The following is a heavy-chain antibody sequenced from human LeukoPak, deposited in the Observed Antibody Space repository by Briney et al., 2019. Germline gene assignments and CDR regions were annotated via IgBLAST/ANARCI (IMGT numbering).Heavy chain of an antibody. CDR2: IWNDGSKS. V-gene: IGHV3-33*01. CDR1: GFTFSSYG. CDR3: ARDSWFGRGRSFDM. D-gene: IGHD3-16*01. J-gene: IGHJ3*02. Sequence: QPGGSLRLSFSASGFTFSSYGMPWVRQAPGKGLEWVVCIWNDGSKSYYEDSVQGRFTVSRDTSRNRVYLQMNSLRAEEIAVYYCARDSWFGRGRSFDMWGQGTMVTVSS.